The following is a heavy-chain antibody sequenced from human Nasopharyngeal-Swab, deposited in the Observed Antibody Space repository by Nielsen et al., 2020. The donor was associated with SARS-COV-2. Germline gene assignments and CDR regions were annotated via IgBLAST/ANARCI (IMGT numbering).Heavy chain of an antibody. Sequence: VRQMPGKGLEWVGRIKSKTDGGTTDYAAPVKGRFTISRDDSKTTLYLQMNSLKTEDTAVYYCTTELLLWFGEGGSWFDPWGQGTLVTVSS. D-gene: IGHD3-10*01. J-gene: IGHJ5*02. CDR2: IKSKTDGGTT. V-gene: IGHV3-15*01. CDR3: TTELLLWFGEGGSWFDP.